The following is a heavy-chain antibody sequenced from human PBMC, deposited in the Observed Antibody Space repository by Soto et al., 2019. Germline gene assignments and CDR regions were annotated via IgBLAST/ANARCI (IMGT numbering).Heavy chain of an antibody. CDR3: ARRGGLYSGYDWEYYYYYYMDV. V-gene: IGHV4-39*01. Sequence: SETLSLTCTVSGGSISSSSYYWGWIRQPPGKGLEWIGSIYYSGSTYYNPSLKSRVTISVDTSKNQFSLKLSSVTAADTAVYYCARRGGLYSGYDWEYYYYYYMDVWGKGTTVTVSS. D-gene: IGHD5-12*01. CDR2: IYYSGST. J-gene: IGHJ6*03. CDR1: GGSISSSSYY.